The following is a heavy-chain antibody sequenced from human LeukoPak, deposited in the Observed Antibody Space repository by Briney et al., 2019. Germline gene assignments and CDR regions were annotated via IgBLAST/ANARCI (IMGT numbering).Heavy chain of an antibody. CDR3: ARDTAARPIDY. Sequence: GGSLSLSCAASGFTFSSYSMNWVRQAPGKGLEWVSYISSSSSTIYYADSVKGRFTISRDNAKNSLYLQMNSLRAEDTAVYYCARDTAARPIDYWGQGTLVTVSS. CDR1: GFTFSSYS. CDR2: ISSSSSTI. V-gene: IGHV3-48*01. J-gene: IGHJ4*02. D-gene: IGHD6-6*01.